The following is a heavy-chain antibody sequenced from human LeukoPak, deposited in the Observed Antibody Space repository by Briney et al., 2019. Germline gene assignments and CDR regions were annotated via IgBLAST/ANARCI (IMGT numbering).Heavy chain of an antibody. CDR2: ISWNSGSI. J-gene: IGHJ4*02. V-gene: IGHV3-9*01. CDR3: AKCGSSGYYYSMGFDY. D-gene: IGHD3-22*01. CDR1: GFTFDDYA. Sequence: PGGSLRLSCAASGFTFDDYAMHWLRQAPGKGLEWVSGISWNSGSIGYADSVKGRFTISRDNAKNSLYLQMNSLRAEDTALYYCAKCGSSGYYYSMGFDYWGQGTLVTVSS.